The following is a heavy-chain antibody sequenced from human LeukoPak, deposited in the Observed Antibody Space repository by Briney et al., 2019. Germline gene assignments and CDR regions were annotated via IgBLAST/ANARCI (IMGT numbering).Heavy chain of an antibody. J-gene: IGHJ6*03. Sequence: ASVKVSCKASGYTFTSYGISWVRQAPGQGLEWMGWISSYNGNTNYAQKLQGRVTMTTDTSTSTAYMELRSLRSDDTAVYYCARDRRTVTTYYYYYMDVWAKGPRSPSP. CDR2: ISSYNGNT. CDR1: GYTFTSYG. V-gene: IGHV1-18*01. D-gene: IGHD4-11*01. CDR3: ARDRRTVTTYYYYYMDV.